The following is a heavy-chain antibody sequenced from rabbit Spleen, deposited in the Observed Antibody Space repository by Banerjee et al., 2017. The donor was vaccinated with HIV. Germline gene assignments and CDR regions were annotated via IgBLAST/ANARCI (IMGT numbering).Heavy chain of an antibody. CDR3: GREINTSGWGFGYFML. J-gene: IGHJ4*01. D-gene: IGHD4-1*01. CDR2: IYTGSRGST. Sequence: QSLEESGGDLVKPGASLTLTCTASGFSFSGDYYMCWVRQAPGKGLEWIACIYTGSRGSTYYASWAKGRFTISKTSSTTVTLQMTSLTAADTATYFCGREINTSGWGFGYFMLWGPGTLVTVS. CDR1: GFSFSGDYY. V-gene: IGHV1S40*01.